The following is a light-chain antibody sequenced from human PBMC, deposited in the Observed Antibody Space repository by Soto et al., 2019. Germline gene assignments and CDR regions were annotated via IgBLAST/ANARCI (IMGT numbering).Light chain of an antibody. CDR3: SSYAGTDRWVFGGGTDRWV. CDR1: SSDVGGYDF. Sequence: QSALTQPPSASGSPGQSVTISCTGTSSDVGGYDFVSWYRQHPGKAPEVMIYEVSKRPSGVPGRFSASKSGNTAFLTVSGLQAEDEADYYCSSYAGTDRWVFGGGTDRWVFGGGTKLTVL. CDR2: EVS. J-gene: IGLJ2*01. V-gene: IGLV2-8*01.